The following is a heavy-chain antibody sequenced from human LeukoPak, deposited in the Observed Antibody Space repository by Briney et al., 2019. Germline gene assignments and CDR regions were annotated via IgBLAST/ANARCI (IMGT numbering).Heavy chain of an antibody. CDR3: AREQYFDAFDI. V-gene: IGHV4-34*01. Sequence: SGTLSLTCAVYGGSFSSYYWSWIRQPPGKGLEWIGEINHSGSTNYNPSLKSRATISVDTSKNQFSLKLSSVTAADTAVYYCAREQYFDAFDIWGQGTMVTVSS. CDR1: GGSFSSYY. J-gene: IGHJ3*02. CDR2: INHSGST. D-gene: IGHD2/OR15-2a*01.